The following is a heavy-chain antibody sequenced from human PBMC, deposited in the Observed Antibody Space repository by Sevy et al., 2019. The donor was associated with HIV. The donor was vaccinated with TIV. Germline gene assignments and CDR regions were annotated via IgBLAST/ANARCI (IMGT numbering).Heavy chain of an antibody. CDR3: VRDESFSLIVVDPDY. CDR2: ISGYNGNT. J-gene: IGHJ4*02. D-gene: IGHD3-22*01. Sequence: ASVKVSCQASGYTFSNYGVTWVRQAPGQGLEWMGWISGYNGNTKYAQKFQDRVIMTTDTATSTAYMELRSLRSDDTAGYYCVRDESFSLIVVDPDYWGQGTLVTVSS. CDR1: GYTFSNYG. V-gene: IGHV1-18*01.